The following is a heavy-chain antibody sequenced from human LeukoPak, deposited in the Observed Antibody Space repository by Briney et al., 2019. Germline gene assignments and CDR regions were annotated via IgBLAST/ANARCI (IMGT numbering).Heavy chain of an antibody. V-gene: IGHV3-7*01. CDR1: RFTFSTYW. CDR2: IKQDGSEK. Sequence: GGSLRLSCAASRFTFSTYWMNWVRQAPGKGLEWVANIKQDGSEKYSKNSLYLQMNSLRAEDTAVYYCARGYGKIFRYWGQGTLVTVSS. J-gene: IGHJ4*02. CDR3: ARGYGKIFRY. D-gene: IGHD3-3*01.